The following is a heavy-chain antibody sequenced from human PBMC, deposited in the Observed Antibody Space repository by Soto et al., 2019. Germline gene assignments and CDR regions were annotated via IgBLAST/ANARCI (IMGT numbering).Heavy chain of an antibody. CDR2: ISGSGGTT. Sequence: EVQLLESGGGLVQPGGSLGLSCAASGFTFSRYAMSWVRQAPGKGLEWVSAISGSGGTTYYADSVKGRFTFSRDNSKNTLYLQMNSLRAEDTAVYYCAKTANGWFSAFDIWGQGTMVTVSS. J-gene: IGHJ3*02. D-gene: IGHD6-19*01. CDR3: AKTANGWFSAFDI. CDR1: GFTFSRYA. V-gene: IGHV3-23*01.